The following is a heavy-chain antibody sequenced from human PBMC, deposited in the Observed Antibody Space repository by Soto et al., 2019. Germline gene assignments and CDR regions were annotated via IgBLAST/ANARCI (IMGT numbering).Heavy chain of an antibody. V-gene: IGHV1-18*01. CDR1: GYTFTGYG. D-gene: IGHD2-15*01. J-gene: IGHJ4*02. CDR3: ARDDCRGGSCYYDY. CDR2: ISAYNGNT. Sequence: ASVKVSCKASGYTFTGYGISWVRQAPGQGLEWMGWISAYNGNTDYAQKLQGRATMTTDTSTSTAYMELRSLRFDDTAVYYCARDDCRGGSCYYDYWGQGTLVTVSS.